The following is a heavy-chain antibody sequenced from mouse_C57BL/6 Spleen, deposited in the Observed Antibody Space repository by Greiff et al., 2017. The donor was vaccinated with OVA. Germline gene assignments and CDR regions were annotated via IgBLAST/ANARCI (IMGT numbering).Heavy chain of an antibody. J-gene: IGHJ1*03. CDR2: ISSGSSTI. V-gene: IGHV5-17*01. CDR3: ARNYYDYDRSYWYFDV. Sequence: EVKLQESGGGLVKPGGSLKLSCAASGFTFSDYGMHWVRQAPEKGLEWVAYISSGSSTIYYADTVKGRFTISRANAKNTLFLQMTSLRSEDTAMYYCARNYYDYDRSYWYFDVWGTGTTVTVSS. D-gene: IGHD2-4*01. CDR1: GFTFSDYG.